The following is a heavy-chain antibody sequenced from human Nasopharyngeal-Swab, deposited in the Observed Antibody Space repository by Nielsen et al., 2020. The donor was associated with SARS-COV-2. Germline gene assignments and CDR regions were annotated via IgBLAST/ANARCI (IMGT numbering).Heavy chain of an antibody. D-gene: IGHD2-15*01. CDR1: GFTVGNNY. CDR3: ARRRFHESGGYSGFDY. J-gene: IGHJ4*02. V-gene: IGHV3-53*01. Sequence: GESLKISCAASGFTVGNNYMTWVRQAPGKRLEWVSVIYRAGNTYYADSVKGRFTISRDNFENTVYLQINSLRAEDTAIYYCARRRFHESGGYSGFDYWGQGTLVTVSS. CDR2: IYRAGNT.